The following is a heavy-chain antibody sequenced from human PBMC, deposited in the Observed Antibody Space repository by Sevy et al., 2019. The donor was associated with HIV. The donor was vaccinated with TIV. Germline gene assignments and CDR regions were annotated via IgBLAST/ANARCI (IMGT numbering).Heavy chain of an antibody. D-gene: IGHD3-9*01. CDR2: IYHSGST. CDR3: ARGRYPDHAFDI. CDR1: GGSISSGGYC. Sequence: SETLSLTCAVSGGSISSGGYCWSWIRQPPGKGLEWIGYIYHSGSTYYNPSLKSRVTISVDRSKNQFSLKLSSVTAADTAVYYCARGRYPDHAFDIWGQGTMVTVSS. V-gene: IGHV4-30-2*01. J-gene: IGHJ3*02.